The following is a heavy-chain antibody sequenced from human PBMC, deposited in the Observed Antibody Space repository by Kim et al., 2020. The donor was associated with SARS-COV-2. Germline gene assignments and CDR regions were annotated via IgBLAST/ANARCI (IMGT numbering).Heavy chain of an antibody. CDR2: IYYSGST. J-gene: IGHJ3*02. CDR3: ASTPDRGASDSSGYYYPLRAFDI. CDR1: GGSISSYY. Sequence: SETLSLTCTVSGGSISSYYWSWIRQPPGKGLEWIGYIYYSGSTNYNPSLKSRVTISVDTSKNQFSLKLSSVTAADTAVYYCASTPDRGASDSSGYYYPLRAFDIWGQGTMVTVSS. D-gene: IGHD3-22*01. V-gene: IGHV4-59*08.